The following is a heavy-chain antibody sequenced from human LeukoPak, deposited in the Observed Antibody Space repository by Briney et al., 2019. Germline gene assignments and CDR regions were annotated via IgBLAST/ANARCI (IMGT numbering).Heavy chain of an antibody. CDR3: ARDSHYDSSGKLDY. CDR2: INPNSGGT. J-gene: IGHJ4*02. CDR1: GYTFTGYY. V-gene: IGHV1-2*02. D-gene: IGHD3-22*01. Sequence: ASVKVSCKASGYTFTGYYMHWVRQAPGQGLEWMGWINPNSGGTNYAQKFQGRVTMTRDTSISTAYMELSRLRSDDTAVYYCARDSHYDSSGKLDYWGQGTLVTVSS.